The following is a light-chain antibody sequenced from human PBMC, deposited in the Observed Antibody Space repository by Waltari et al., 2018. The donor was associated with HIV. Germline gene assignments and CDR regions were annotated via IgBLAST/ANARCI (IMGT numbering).Light chain of an antibody. CDR3: QSYDSSLSVAV. Sequence: QSVLTQPPSVSGAPGQRVTISCTGSSSNIGAGYDVHWYQQLPGTAPKLLIFGDSNRPSGVPDRISGSKSGTSASLAITGLQAEDEADYYCQSYDSSLSVAVFGGGTKVTVL. CDR1: SSNIGAGYD. CDR2: GDS. J-gene: IGLJ2*01. V-gene: IGLV1-40*01.